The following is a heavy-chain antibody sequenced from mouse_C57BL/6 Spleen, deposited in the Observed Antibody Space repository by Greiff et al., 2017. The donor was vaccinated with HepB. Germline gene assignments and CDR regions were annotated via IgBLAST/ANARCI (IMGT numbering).Heavy chain of an antibody. CDR1: GYTFTSYW. J-gene: IGHJ2*01. D-gene: IGHD4-1*01. V-gene: IGHV1-52*01. Sequence: QVQLQQPGAELVRPGSSVKLSCKASGYTFTSYWMHWVKQRPIQGLEWIGNIDPSDSATHYNQKFKDKATLTVDKSSSTAYMQLSSLTSEDSAVYYCARDWDYFDYWGQGTTLTVSS. CDR3: ARDWDYFDY. CDR2: IDPSDSAT.